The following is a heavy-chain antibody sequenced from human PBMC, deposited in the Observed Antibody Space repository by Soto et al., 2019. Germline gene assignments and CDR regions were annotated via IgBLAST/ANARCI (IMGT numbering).Heavy chain of an antibody. CDR3: ARGRPHTTSSCYLNY. V-gene: IGHV4-34*01. Sequence: PSETLSLTCAVYSGSLSDFYWNWIRQPPGKGLEWIGEINSSGNTNYNPSLKSRVTISIDTSKNQLSLKLSSVTAADTAVYYCARGRPHTTSSCYLNYWGAGTLVTVSS. CDR1: SGSLSDFY. CDR2: INSSGNT. D-gene: IGHD2-2*01. J-gene: IGHJ4*02.